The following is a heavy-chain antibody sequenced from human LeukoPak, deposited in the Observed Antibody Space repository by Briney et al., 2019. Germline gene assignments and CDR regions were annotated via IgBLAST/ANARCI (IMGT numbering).Heavy chain of an antibody. V-gene: IGHV4-34*01. CDR1: GGSFSGYY. D-gene: IGHD3-10*01. Sequence: SETLSLTCAVYGGSFSGYYWSWIRQPPGKGLEWIGEINHSGSTNYNPSLKSRVTISVDTSKNQFSLKLSSVTAADTAVYYCARGVRYRYYGSGSYYLVFGPHRDYYGMDVWGQGTTVTVSS. CDR3: ARGVRYRYYGSGSYYLVFGPHRDYYGMDV. J-gene: IGHJ6*02. CDR2: INHSGST.